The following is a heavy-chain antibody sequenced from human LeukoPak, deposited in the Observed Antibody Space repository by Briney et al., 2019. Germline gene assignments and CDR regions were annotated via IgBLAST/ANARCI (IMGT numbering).Heavy chain of an antibody. CDR3: ARGAKRWLQLRSGNKSHFDY. J-gene: IGHJ4*02. D-gene: IGHD5-24*01. CDR1: GGSISSGGYY. CDR2: IYYSGST. V-gene: IGHV4-31*03. Sequence: SETLSLTCTVSGGSISSGGYYWSWIRQHPGKGLEWIGYIYYSGSTYYNPSLKSRVTISVDTSKNQFSLKLSSVTAADTAVYYCARGAKRWLQLRSGNKSHFDYWGQGTLVTVSS.